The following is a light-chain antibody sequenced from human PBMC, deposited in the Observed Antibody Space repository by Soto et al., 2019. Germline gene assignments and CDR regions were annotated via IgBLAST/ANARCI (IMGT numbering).Light chain of an antibody. CDR1: QGISSW. V-gene: IGKV1-12*01. Sequence: DIQMTQSPSSVSASVGDRDTITCRASQGISSWVAWYQQKPGKAPNLLIYAASSLQSGVPSRFSGSGSGTEFTLTISSLQPEDFATYYCQQADTFPLTFGGGTKVEI. CDR2: AAS. CDR3: QQADTFPLT. J-gene: IGKJ4*01.